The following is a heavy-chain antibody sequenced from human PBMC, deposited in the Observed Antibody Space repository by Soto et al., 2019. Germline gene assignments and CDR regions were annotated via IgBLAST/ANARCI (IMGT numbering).Heavy chain of an antibody. J-gene: IGHJ6*02. CDR2: IVPIFGTA. Sequence: QVQLVQSGAEVKKPGSSVKVSCKASGGTFISYAISWLRQAPGQGLEWMGGIVPIFGTANYAQKFQGRVTITADESTTTASMELRTLRSEETAVYYCAKDGPTVERAMVSKYIYAMDVWGQGTTVSVSS. CDR1: GGTFISYA. D-gene: IGHD5-18*01. CDR3: AKDGPTVERAMVSKYIYAMDV. V-gene: IGHV1-69*12.